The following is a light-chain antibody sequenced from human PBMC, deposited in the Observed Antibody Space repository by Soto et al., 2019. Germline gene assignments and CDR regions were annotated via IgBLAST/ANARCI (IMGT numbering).Light chain of an antibody. V-gene: IGLV2-8*01. CDR2: EVT. CDR3: TSYVGNDIWV. J-gene: IGLJ3*02. Sequence: QSALTQPPSASGSPGQSVTISCTGTSSDVGAYKYVSWYQQYPGKAPKLMIYEVTKRPSGVPDRFSGSKSGNTASLTVSGLQAEEEADYYWTSYVGNDIWVFGGGTKLTVL. CDR1: SSDVGAYKY.